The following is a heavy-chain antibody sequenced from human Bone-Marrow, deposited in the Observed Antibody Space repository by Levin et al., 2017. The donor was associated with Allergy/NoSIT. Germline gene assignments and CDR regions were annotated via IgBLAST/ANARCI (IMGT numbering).Heavy chain of an antibody. CDR2: IYYTGST. CDR3: AGESLSASAFDY. J-gene: IGHJ4*02. V-gene: IGHV4-59*11. CDR1: SGPISSHY. Sequence: SQTLSLTCTVSSGPISSHYWSWIRQPPGRGLEWVGHIYYTGSTHYNPSLKSRVTISVDTSKNQLSLKPNSVTAADTAIECCAGESLSASAFDYWGQGILVTVSS. D-gene: IGHD3-16*02.